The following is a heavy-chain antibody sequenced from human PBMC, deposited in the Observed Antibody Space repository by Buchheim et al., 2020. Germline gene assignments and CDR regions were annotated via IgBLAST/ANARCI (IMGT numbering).Heavy chain of an antibody. CDR2: ISYDGSNK. CDR3: AAGPTYYYDSSGYASDY. Sequence: QVQLVESGGGVVQPGRSLRLSCAASGFTFSSYGMHWVRQAPGKGLEWVAVISYDGSNKYYADSVKGRFIISRDNSKNTLYLPMNRLGAEDTAVYYCAAGPTYYYDSSGYASDYWGQGTL. J-gene: IGHJ4*02. CDR1: GFTFSSYG. V-gene: IGHV3-30*03. D-gene: IGHD3-22*01.